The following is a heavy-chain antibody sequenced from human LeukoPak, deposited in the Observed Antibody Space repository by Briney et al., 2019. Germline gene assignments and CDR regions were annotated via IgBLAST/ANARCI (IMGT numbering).Heavy chain of an antibody. CDR2: IIPILGIA. Sequence: SVKVSCKASGGTFSSYAISWVRQAPGQGLEWMGRIIPILGIANYAQKFQGRVTITADKSTSTAYMELSSLRSEDTAVYYCARLAGIAAAGTGRGWFDPWGQGTLVTVSS. D-gene: IGHD6-13*01. J-gene: IGHJ5*02. V-gene: IGHV1-69*04. CDR3: ARLAGIAAAGTGRGWFDP. CDR1: GGTFSSYA.